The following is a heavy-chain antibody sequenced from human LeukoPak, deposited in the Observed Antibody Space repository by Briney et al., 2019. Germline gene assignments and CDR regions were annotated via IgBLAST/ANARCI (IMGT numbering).Heavy chain of an antibody. D-gene: IGHD3-22*01. CDR1: GGSINNYF. V-gene: IGHV4-59*01. CDR2: IYYNGST. J-gene: IGHJ4*02. CDR3: AREGSDTSGYIDY. Sequence: SETLSLTCTVSGGSINNYFRSWIRQPPGKGLEWIGYIYYNGSTNYNPSLKSRVTISVDTSKNQFSLRMNSVTAADTAVYYCAREGSDTSGYIDYWGQGTLLTVSS.